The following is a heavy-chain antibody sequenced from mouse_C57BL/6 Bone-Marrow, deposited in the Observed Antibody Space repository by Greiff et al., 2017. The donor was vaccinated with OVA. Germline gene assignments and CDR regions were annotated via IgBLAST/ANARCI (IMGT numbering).Heavy chain of an antibody. CDR2: IYPRSGNT. CDR1: GYTFTSYG. D-gene: IGHD4-1*01. CDR3: SRSPTPVGTQLTWTKGVFFFDY. V-gene: IGHV1-81*01. J-gene: IGHJ2*01. Sequence: VQLQQSGAELARPGASVKLSCKASGYTFTSYGISWVKQRTGQGLEWIGEIYPRSGNTYYNEKFKGKATLTADKSSSTAYMELRSLTSEDFAVHFRSRSPTPVGTQLTWTKGVFFFDYWGQGTTLTVSS.